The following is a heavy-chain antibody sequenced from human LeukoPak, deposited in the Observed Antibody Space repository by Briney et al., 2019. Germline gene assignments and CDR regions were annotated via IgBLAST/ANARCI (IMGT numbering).Heavy chain of an antibody. CDR1: GGSISSYY. V-gene: IGHV4-59*08. Sequence: SETLSLTCTVSGGSISSYYWSWIRQPPGKGLEWIGYIDYSGSTNYNPSLKSRVTISVDTSKNQFSLKLSSETAADTAVYYCARHPPYSSSWPNRFDYWGQGTLVTVSS. J-gene: IGHJ4*02. CDR3: ARHPPYSSSWPNRFDY. D-gene: IGHD6-13*01. CDR2: IDYSGST.